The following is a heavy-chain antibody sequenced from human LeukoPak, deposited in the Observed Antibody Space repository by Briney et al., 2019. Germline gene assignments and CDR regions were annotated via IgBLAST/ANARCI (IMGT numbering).Heavy chain of an antibody. CDR3: ARDIFPYSSRVYGMDV. J-gene: IGHJ6*02. CDR1: EYTLSTYA. V-gene: IGHV3-30-3*01. Sequence: SLRLYCEASEYTLSTYAIHWVRQAPRKGLERVAFISYDGSNKYSADYVKGRFTISRDNSKNTLHLQMNSRRAEDTAVYYCARDIFPYSSRVYGMDVWGQGTTVTVSS. CDR2: ISYDGSNK. D-gene: IGHD6-13*01.